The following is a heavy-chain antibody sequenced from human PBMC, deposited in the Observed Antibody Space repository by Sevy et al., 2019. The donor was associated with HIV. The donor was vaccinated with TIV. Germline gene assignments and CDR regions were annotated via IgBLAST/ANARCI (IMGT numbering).Heavy chain of an antibody. J-gene: IGHJ6*02. D-gene: IGHD6-25*01. V-gene: IGHV3-30*04. Sequence: GGSLRLSCAASGFTFSSYAMHWVRQAPGKGLEWVAVISDDGSNKYYADSVKGRFTISRDNSKNTLYLQMNSLRAEDTAVCYCARRMAARNRAYYCGMDVWGQGTTVTVSS. CDR3: ARRMAARNRAYYCGMDV. CDR2: ISDDGSNK. CDR1: GFTFSSYA.